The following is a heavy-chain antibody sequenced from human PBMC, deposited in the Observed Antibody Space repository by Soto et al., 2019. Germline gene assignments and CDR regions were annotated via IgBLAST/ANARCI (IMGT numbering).Heavy chain of an antibody. Sequence: GGSLRLSCAASGFIFTSYAMNWVHQAPGKGLEWVSYISSNSGTIYYTDSVKGRFTISRDNTKNSLYLQMNSLRDEDTAVYYCARDWYYYGSGSYYPFDYWGQGTLVTVSS. D-gene: IGHD3-10*01. V-gene: IGHV3-48*02. CDR3: ARDWYYYGSGSYYPFDY. J-gene: IGHJ4*02. CDR2: ISSNSGTI. CDR1: GFIFTSYA.